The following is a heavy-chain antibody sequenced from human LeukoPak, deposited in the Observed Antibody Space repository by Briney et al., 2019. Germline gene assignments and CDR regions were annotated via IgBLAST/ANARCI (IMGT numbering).Heavy chain of an antibody. V-gene: IGHV4-59*01. CDR1: GVSISSYY. CDR3: AGMQLERRWFDP. D-gene: IGHD1-1*01. CDR2: IYYSGSA. Sequence: SETLSLTCTVSGVSISSYYWSWIRQPPGKGLEWIGYIYYSGSANYNPSLKSRVAISVDTSKNQFSLKLSSVTAADTAVYYCAGMQLERRWFDPWGQGTLVTVSS. J-gene: IGHJ5*02.